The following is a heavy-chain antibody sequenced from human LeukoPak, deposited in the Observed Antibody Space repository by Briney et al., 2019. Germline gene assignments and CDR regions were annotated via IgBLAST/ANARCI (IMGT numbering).Heavy chain of an antibody. Sequence: PSETLSLTCTISGGSISSFYWSWIRQSPEKGLEWIGYIYYSGSTNYNPSLKSRVTISADTSKNQFSLKMTSVTAADTAVYYCARGGDGYNPALNWYFDLWGRGTLITVSS. D-gene: IGHD5-24*01. CDR2: IYYSGST. CDR1: GGSISSFY. J-gene: IGHJ2*01. V-gene: IGHV4-59*01. CDR3: ARGGDGYNPALNWYFDL.